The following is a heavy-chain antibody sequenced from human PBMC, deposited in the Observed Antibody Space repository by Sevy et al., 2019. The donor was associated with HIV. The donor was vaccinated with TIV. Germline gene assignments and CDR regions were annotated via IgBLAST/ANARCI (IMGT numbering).Heavy chain of an antibody. D-gene: IGHD6-19*01. CDR3: ARESVAGPRGPYYYGMDV. CDR1: GFTFSSYG. Sequence: QAGGSLRLSCAASGFTFSSYGMHWVRQAPGKGLEWVAVIWYDGSNKYYADSVKGRFTISRDNSKNTLYLQMNSLRAEDTAVYYCARESVAGPRGPYYYGMDVWGQGTTVTVSS. J-gene: IGHJ6*02. V-gene: IGHV3-33*01. CDR2: IWYDGSNK.